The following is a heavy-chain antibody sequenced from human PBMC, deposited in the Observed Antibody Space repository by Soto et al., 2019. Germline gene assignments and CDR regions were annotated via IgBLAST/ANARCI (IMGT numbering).Heavy chain of an antibody. J-gene: IGHJ4*02. CDR1: GGTFSSYA. CDR3: AKGIAVAGYREYYFAY. D-gene: IGHD6-19*01. CDR2: IIPIVGTA. Sequence: QVQLVQSVAEVKKPGSSVKVSCKASGGTFSSYAISWVRQAPGQGLEWMGGIIPIVGTANYAQKFQGRVTITADESTSTAYMELSSLRSEDTAVYYCAKGIAVAGYREYYFAYWGQGTLVTVSS. V-gene: IGHV1-69*01.